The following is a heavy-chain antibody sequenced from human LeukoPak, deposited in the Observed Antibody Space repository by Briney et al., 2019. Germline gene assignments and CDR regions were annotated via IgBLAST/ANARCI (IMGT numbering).Heavy chain of an antibody. CDR3: VKDLVGSMVRGVIITSPFDY. CDR1: GFTFSSYA. CDR2: ISSNGGST. J-gene: IGHJ4*02. Sequence: AGGSLRLSCSASGFTFSSYAMHWARQAPGKGLEYVSAISSNGGSTYYADSVKGRFTISRDNSKNTLYLQMSSLRAEDTAVYYCVKDLVGSMVRGVIITSPFDYWGQGTLVTVSS. V-gene: IGHV3-64D*06. D-gene: IGHD3-10*01.